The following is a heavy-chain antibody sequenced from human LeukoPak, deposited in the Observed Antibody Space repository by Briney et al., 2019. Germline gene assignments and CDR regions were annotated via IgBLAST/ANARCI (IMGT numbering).Heavy chain of an antibody. CDR1: GYSFTSYW. Sequence: HGESLKISCKGSGYSFTSYWIGWVRQMPGKGLEWMGIIYPGDSDTRYSPSFQGQVTISADKSISTAYLQWSSLKASDTAMYYCLGGHVAEAKYYYSGMEVWGQGTTVTVSS. CDR2: IYPGDSDT. CDR3: LGGHVAEAKYYYSGMEV. J-gene: IGHJ6*02. V-gene: IGHV5-51*01. D-gene: IGHD6-13*01.